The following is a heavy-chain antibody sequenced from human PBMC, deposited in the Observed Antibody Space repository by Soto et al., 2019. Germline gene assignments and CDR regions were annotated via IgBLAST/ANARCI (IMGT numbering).Heavy chain of an antibody. J-gene: IGHJ4*02. V-gene: IGHV1-18*01. CDR2: LSAYNGNT. Sequence: QVQLVQSGAEVKKPGASVKVSCKASGYTFTSYGISWVRQAPGQGLEWMGWLSAYNGNTNYAQKLQGRVTMTTDTSTSTADMELRSLRSDDTAVYYCARESEGGLNIWLMCFDYGGQGTLVTVSS. D-gene: IGHD3-9*01. CDR1: GYTFTSYG. CDR3: ARESEGGLNIWLMCFDY.